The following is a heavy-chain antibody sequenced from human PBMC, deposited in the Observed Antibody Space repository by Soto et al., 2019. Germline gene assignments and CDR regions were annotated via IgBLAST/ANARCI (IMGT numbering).Heavy chain of an antibody. J-gene: IGHJ4*02. CDR1: EFTFANAW. CDR3: TSLYYGH. D-gene: IGHD4-17*01. CDR2: IKSKADGGTT. Sequence: GGSLRLSCAASEFTFANAWISWVRQAPGKGLEWVGRIKSKADGGTTDYAAPVKGRFTISRDESQSTLYLQMNSLKTEDTAVYYCTSLYYGHWGQGTLVTVSS. V-gene: IGHV3-15*01.